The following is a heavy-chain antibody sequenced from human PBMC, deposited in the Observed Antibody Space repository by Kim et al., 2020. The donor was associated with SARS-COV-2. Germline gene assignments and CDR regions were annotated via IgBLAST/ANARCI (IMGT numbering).Heavy chain of an antibody. CDR3: ARVDIVVVPAARGPFDY. J-gene: IGHJ4*02. Sequence: SQTLSLTCAISGDSVSSNSAAWNWIRQSPSRGLEWLGRTYYRSKWYNDYAVSVKSRITINPDTSKNQFSLQLNSVTPEDTAVYCCARVDIVVVPAARGPFDYWGQGTLVTVSS. V-gene: IGHV6-1*01. CDR1: GDSVSSNSAA. D-gene: IGHD2-2*01. CDR2: TYYRSKWYN.